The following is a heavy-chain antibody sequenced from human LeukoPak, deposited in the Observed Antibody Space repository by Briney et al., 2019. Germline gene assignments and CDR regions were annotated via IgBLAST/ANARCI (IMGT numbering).Heavy chain of an antibody. CDR2: IHHSGNT. CDR1: GSSISSGYY. Sequence: PSETLSLTCTVSGSSISSGYYWGWVRQPPGKGLEWIGTIHHSGNTYYNPSLRSRVTMSIDTSKNQFSLKLTSVTAADTAVYYCARDGGWVMVTEIDYWGQGILVTVSS. J-gene: IGHJ4*02. CDR3: ARDGGWVMVTEIDY. D-gene: IGHD5-18*01. V-gene: IGHV4-38-2*02.